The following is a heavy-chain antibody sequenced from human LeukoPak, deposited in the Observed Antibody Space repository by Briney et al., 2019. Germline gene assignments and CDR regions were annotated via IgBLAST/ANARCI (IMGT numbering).Heavy chain of an antibody. D-gene: IGHD2-21*01. CDR2: FYHSGST. J-gene: IGHJ3*02. V-gene: IGHV4-38-2*01. CDR1: AYSISSAYY. Sequence: SETLSLTCAVSAYSISSAYYWGWIRQSPGKGLEWIGTFYHSGSTYYNPSLKSRVTISVDTSKNQFSLKLSSVTAADTAVYYCARHIGLRDGFDTWGQGTMVTVSS. CDR3: ARHIGLRDGFDT.